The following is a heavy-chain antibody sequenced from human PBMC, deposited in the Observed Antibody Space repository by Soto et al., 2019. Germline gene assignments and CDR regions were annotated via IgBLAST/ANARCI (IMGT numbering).Heavy chain of an antibody. CDR3: ARSVEYGDYLGIWGGRLRYYYYMDV. CDR1: GYSITRYW. J-gene: IGHJ6*03. D-gene: IGHD4-17*01. Sequence: PGESLKISCKGCGYSITRYWTGGLRKMAGKGLEGMGIIYPGDSDTRYSPSFQGQVTISADKSISTAYLQWSSLNASDTAMYYCARSVEYGDYLGIWGGRLRYYYYMDVWGKGTTVTVSS. V-gene: IGHV5-51*01. CDR2: IYPGDSDT.